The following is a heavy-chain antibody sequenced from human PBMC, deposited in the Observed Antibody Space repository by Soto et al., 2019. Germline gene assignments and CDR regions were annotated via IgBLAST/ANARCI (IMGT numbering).Heavy chain of an antibody. CDR3: ARGEDPVMDYFDY. D-gene: IGHD2-8*01. J-gene: IGHJ4*02. CDR1: GYTFTSYD. CDR2: MNPNSGNT. Sequence: VSVKVSCKASGYTFTSYDINWVRQATGQGLEWMGWMNPNSGNTGYAQKFQGRVTMTRNTSISTAYMELSSLRSEDTAVYYCARGEDPVMDYFDYWGQGTLVTVSS. V-gene: IGHV1-8*01.